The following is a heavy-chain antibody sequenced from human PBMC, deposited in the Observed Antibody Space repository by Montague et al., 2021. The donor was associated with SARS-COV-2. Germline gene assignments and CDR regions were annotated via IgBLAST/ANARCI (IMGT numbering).Heavy chain of an antibody. CDR2: FYSVGST. J-gene: IGHJ1*01. CDR3: AREGPAAAEYFLR. V-gene: IGHV4-59*02. CDR1: GASVSSSD. D-gene: IGHD2-2*01. Sequence: SEALSLTCTVSGASVSSSDWGWIRQSPGKGLEWIGYFYSVGSTDYNPSHQGRVTISGDTSKNQFSLRLHSVTAADTAIYYCAREGPAAAEYFLRWGQGILVTVSS.